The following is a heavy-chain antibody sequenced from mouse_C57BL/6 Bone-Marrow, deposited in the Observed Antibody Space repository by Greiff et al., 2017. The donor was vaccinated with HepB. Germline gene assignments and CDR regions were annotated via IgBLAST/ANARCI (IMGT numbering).Heavy chain of an antibody. CDR3: ARQNSNYPYFDY. V-gene: IGHV5-12*01. Sequence: EVNVVESGGGLVQPGGSLKLSCAASGFTFSDYYMYWVRQTPEKRLEWVAYISNGGGSTYYPDTVKGRFTISRDNAKNTLYLQMSRLKSEDTAMYYCARQNSNYPYFDYWGQGTTLTVSS. CDR2: ISNGGGST. J-gene: IGHJ2*01. CDR1: GFTFSDYY. D-gene: IGHD2-5*01.